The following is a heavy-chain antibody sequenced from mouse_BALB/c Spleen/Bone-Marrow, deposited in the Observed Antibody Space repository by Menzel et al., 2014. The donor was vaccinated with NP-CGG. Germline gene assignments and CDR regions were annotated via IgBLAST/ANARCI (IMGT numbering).Heavy chain of an antibody. CDR3: AMYYYGSSLFAY. D-gene: IGHD1-1*01. CDR1: GFNIKDTY. Sequence: EVQLQQSGAELVKPGASVKLSCTASGFNIKDTYMHWVQQRPEQGLEWIGKIDPANGNTKYDTKFQGKATITADTSSNTACLQLSSLTSDDTAVYYYAMYYYGSSLFAYWGQGTLVTVSA. CDR2: IDPANGNT. J-gene: IGHJ3*01. V-gene: IGHV14-3*02.